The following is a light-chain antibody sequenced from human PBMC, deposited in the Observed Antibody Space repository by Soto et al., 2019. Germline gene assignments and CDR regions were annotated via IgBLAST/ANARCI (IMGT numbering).Light chain of an antibody. CDR3: QQYESYSVT. J-gene: IGKJ5*01. V-gene: IGKV1-5*03. CDR2: KAS. CDR1: QSISSW. Sequence: DIQMTQSPSTLSASVGDRVTITCRASQSISSWLAWYQQKPGKAPNLLIYKASSLESGVPSRFSGSGSGTAFTLTISSLQPDDFATYYCQQYESYSVTFGQGTRLEIK.